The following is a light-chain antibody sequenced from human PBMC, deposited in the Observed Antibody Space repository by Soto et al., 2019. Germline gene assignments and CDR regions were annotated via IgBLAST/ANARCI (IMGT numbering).Light chain of an antibody. CDR3: QQANSFPLS. Sequence: GDRVTVTCRANEDIANWLAWYQQKPGKAPKLLIYAASTLQSGVSSRFSGSVSGTDFTLTIDSLQPEDSAIYYCQQANSFPLSFGGGTKVEIK. J-gene: IGKJ4*01. V-gene: IGKV1-12*01. CDR1: EDIANW. CDR2: AAS.